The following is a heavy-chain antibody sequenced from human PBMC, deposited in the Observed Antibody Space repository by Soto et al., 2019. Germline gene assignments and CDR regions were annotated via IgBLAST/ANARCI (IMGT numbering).Heavy chain of an antibody. D-gene: IGHD2-2*01. Sequence: EVQLVESGGGLVKPGGSMRLSCAASGFTFSSYSMNWVLQAPGKGLEWVSSISSSSSYIYYADSVKGRFTISRDNAKNSMYLQMNSLRAEDTAVYYCARDIVVPAAIDYYYYMDVWGKGTTVTVSS. CDR2: ISSSSSYI. CDR1: GFTFSSYS. J-gene: IGHJ6*03. CDR3: ARDIVVPAAIDYYYYMDV. V-gene: IGHV3-21*01.